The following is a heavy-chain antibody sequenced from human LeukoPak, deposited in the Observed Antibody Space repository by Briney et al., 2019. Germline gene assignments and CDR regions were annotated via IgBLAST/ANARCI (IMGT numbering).Heavy chain of an antibody. CDR1: GGSISSSSYY. CDR2: IYHSGST. Sequence: PSETLSLTCTVSGGSISSSSYYWGWIRQPPGKGLEWIGSIYHSGSTYYNPSLKSRVTISVDTSKNQFSLKLSSVTAADTAVYYCARGWSGSGSYSDYWGQGTLVTVSS. CDR3: ARGWSGSGSYSDY. V-gene: IGHV4-39*07. D-gene: IGHD3-10*01. J-gene: IGHJ4*02.